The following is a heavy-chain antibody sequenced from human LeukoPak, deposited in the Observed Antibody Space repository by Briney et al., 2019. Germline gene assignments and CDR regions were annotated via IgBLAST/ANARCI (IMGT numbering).Heavy chain of an antibody. J-gene: IGHJ4*02. V-gene: IGHV1-46*01. CDR2: INPSGGST. Sequence: ASVKVSCKASGYTFTSYYMHWVRQAPGQGLEWMGIINPSGGSTSYAQKFQGRVTMTRDMSTSTVYMELNSLSTEDTALYYCAKGPTIPPYYPSGNYYETKAQFDFWGQGTLVTVSS. D-gene: IGHD3-10*01. CDR1: GYTFTSYY. CDR3: AKGPTIPPYYPSGNYYETKAQFDF.